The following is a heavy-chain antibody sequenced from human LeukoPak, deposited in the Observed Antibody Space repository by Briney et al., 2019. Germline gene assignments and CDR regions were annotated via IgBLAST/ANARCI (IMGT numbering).Heavy chain of an antibody. V-gene: IGHV3-21*01. Sequence: TGGSLRLSCAASGLSLTTHGMHWVRQAPGKGPEWVSSISSSSSYIYYADSVKGRFTISRDNAKNSLYLQMNSLRAEDTAVYYCARDINSSGSVGWGQGTLVTVSS. CDR2: ISSSSSYI. CDR1: GLSLTTHG. D-gene: IGHD6-19*01. J-gene: IGHJ4*02. CDR3: ARDINSSGSVG.